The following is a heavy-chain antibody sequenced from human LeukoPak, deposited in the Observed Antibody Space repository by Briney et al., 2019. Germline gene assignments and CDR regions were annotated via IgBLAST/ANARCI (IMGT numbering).Heavy chain of an antibody. CDR1: GGSISSTTYY. V-gene: IGHV4-39*07. J-gene: IGHJ4*02. Sequence: SENLSLTCTVSGGSISSTTYYWGWIRQPPGKGLEWLGSIYSSGSTHYSPSLKSRVTISLDTSKNQFSLQLSSVTAADTAVYYCAGAEAITMVAVIITNWGQGTPVTVSS. CDR3: AGAEAITMVAVIITN. D-gene: IGHD3-22*01. CDR2: IYSSGST.